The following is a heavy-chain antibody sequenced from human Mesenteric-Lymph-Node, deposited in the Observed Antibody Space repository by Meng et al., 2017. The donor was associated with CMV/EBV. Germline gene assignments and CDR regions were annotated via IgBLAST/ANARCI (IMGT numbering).Heavy chain of an antibody. CDR1: GYTFTSYD. D-gene: IGHD5-18*01. J-gene: IGHJ4*02. V-gene: IGHV1-8*01. CDR3: ARFLQLWLGGDY. CDR2: VDPNSGNT. Sequence: ASVKVSCKASGYTFTSYDINWVRQATGQGLEWMGWVDPNSGNTVYAQSFQGRVTMTRDTSMRTAYMELRSLRSDDTAVYYCARFLQLWLGGDYWGQGTLVTVSS.